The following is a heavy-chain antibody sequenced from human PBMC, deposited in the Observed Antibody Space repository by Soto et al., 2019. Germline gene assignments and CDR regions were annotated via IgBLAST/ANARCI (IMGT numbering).Heavy chain of an antibody. Sequence: QVHLVQSGAEVKKPGASVKVSCKASGYTFTSYGITWVRQAPGQGLEWMGWISAHNGNTDYAQKLQGRVIVTRDTSTSTAYMERRSLISEDTAVYYCARGRYGDYWGQGALVTVSS. CDR1: GYTFTSYG. J-gene: IGHJ4*02. CDR3: ARGRYGDY. D-gene: IGHD1-1*01. V-gene: IGHV1-18*01. CDR2: ISAHNGNT.